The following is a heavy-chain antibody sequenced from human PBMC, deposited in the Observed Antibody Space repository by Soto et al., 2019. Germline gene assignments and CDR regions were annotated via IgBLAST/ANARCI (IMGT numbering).Heavy chain of an antibody. CDR2: IQYNGYS. D-gene: IGHD3-10*01. CDR1: GGSITNYY. V-gene: IGHV4-59*08. CDR3: ARHGFGSLHGLVDV. Sequence: QVQLQESGPGLVKPSETLSLTCTVSGGSITNYYCSWFRQPPGKGLEWIGYIQYNGYSAYNLSLRGXVXXSMDTAKTQFSLMLESVTATDTAVYYCARHGFGSLHGLVDVWGQGTTVIVSS. J-gene: IGHJ6*02.